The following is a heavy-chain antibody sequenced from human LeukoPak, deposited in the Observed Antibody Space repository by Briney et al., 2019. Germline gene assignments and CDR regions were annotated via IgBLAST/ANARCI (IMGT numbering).Heavy chain of an antibody. J-gene: IGHJ6*02. D-gene: IGHD2-2*01. CDR3: TTQDIVVVPAAARGYYYYGMDV. CDR2: FRSKANSYAT. Sequence: GGSLRLSWAAPGFTFSGSAMHWVRQASGKGLGWVGRFRSKANSYATAYAASVKGRFTISRDDSKNTAYLQMNSLKTEDTAVYYCTTQDIVVVPAAARGYYYYGMDVWGQGTTVTVSS. CDR1: GFTFSGSA. V-gene: IGHV3-73*01.